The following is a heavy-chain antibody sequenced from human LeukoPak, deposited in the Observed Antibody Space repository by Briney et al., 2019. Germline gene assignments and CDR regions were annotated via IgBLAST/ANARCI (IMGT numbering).Heavy chain of an antibody. D-gene: IGHD3-22*01. CDR1: GGSISTYY. J-gene: IGHJ4*02. CDR3: ARAPHYYDSSGYYPDFDY. V-gene: IGHV4-4*09. Sequence: SETLSLTCTVSGGSISTYYWNWIRQPPGKGLEWIGYIYHSGSTNYNPSLQSRVTISVDTSKNQFSLKLSAVTAADTAVYYCARAPHYYDSSGYYPDFDYWGQGTLVTVSS. CDR2: IYHSGST.